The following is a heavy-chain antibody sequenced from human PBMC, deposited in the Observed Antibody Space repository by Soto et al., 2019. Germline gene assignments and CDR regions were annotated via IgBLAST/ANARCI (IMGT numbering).Heavy chain of an antibody. J-gene: IGHJ4*02. D-gene: IGHD3-16*02. Sequence: GGSLRLSCAASGFTFSSYGMHWVRQAPGKGLEWVAVISYDGSNKYYADSVKGRFTISRDNSKNTLYLQMNSLRAEDTAVYYCAKGLYYDYVWGSYRPTLVMDYWGQGTLVTVSS. V-gene: IGHV3-30*18. CDR3: AKGLYYDYVWGSYRPTLVMDY. CDR2: ISYDGSNK. CDR1: GFTFSSYG.